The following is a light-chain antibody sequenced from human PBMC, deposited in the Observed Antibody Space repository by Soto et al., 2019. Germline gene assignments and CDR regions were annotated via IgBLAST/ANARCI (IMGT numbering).Light chain of an antibody. V-gene: IGKV1-39*01. Sequence: DVRMTQSPSSLSASVGDTITITCRASRTINTYLNWFQQKPGEPPRLLIYGASTLHDGVPSRFSGSGSGAEFTLTISGLQPEDFASYHCQQTYSDISFGGWTKV. CDR3: QQTYSDIS. CDR2: GAS. CDR1: RTINTY. J-gene: IGKJ4*01.